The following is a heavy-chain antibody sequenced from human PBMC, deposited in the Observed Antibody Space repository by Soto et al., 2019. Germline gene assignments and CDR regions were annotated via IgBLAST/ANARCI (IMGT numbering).Heavy chain of an antibody. CDR3: ASYGYCSSTSCYARYNWFDP. J-gene: IGHJ5*02. CDR2: IYYSGST. Sequence: SETLSLTCTVSGGSISSGGYYWSWIRQHPGKGLEWIGYIYYSGSTYYNPSLKSRVTISVDTSKNQFSLKLSSVTAADTAVYYCASYGYCSSTSCYARYNWFDPWGQGTLVTVSS. CDR1: GGSISSGGYY. D-gene: IGHD2-2*03. V-gene: IGHV4-31*03.